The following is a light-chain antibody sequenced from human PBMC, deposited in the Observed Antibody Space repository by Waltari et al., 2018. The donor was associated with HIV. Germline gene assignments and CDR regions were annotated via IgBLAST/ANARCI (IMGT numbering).Light chain of an antibody. J-gene: IGLJ1*01. V-gene: IGLV2-8*01. CDR2: AVN. Sequence: QSALTQPPSASGPPAQSVAISCTGTSSDVGGYNPVSWHQQHPGKAPKLLIYAVNKRPSGVPDRFSGSKSGNTASLTVSGLQVDDEADYYCSSFSDNNRIVFGTGTRVTVL. CDR1: SSDVGGYNP. CDR3: SSFSDNNRIV.